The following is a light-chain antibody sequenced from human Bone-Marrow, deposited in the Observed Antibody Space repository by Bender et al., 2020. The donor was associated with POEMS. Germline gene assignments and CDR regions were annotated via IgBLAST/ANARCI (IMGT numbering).Light chain of an antibody. J-gene: IGLJ3*02. CDR3: AAWEDSLNGWV. CDR1: SSDVGGYDY. CDR2: DVT. Sequence: QSALTQPASVSGSPGQSITISCTGTSSDVGGYDYVSWYQQLPGKAPKVMIYDVTNRPSGVSNRFSGSKSGNTASLTISGLQSEDEADYYCAAWEDSLNGWVFGGGTKLTVL. V-gene: IGLV2-14*03.